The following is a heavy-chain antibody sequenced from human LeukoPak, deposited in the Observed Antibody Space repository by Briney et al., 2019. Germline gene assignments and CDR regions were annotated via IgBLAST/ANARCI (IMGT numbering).Heavy chain of an antibody. Sequence: ASVKVSCKASGGTFGSYAISWVRQAPGQGLEWMGGIIPIFGTANYAQKFQGRVTITADESTSTAYMELSSLRSEDTAVYYCAREDILTGYIGYWGQGTLVTVSS. V-gene: IGHV1-69*13. CDR3: AREDILTGYIGY. D-gene: IGHD3-9*01. J-gene: IGHJ4*02. CDR2: IIPIFGTA. CDR1: GGTFGSYA.